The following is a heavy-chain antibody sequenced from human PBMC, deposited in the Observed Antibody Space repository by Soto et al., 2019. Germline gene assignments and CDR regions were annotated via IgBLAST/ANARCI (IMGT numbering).Heavy chain of an antibody. CDR2: IYYSGST. CDR3: ARGDCSGGSCYVHWYFDL. D-gene: IGHD2-15*01. J-gene: IGHJ2*01. Sequence: QVQLQESGPGLVKPSETLSLTCTVSGGSISSYYWSWIRQPPGKGLEWIGYIYYSGSTNYNPSLKSRVTISVDTSKNQFSLKLSSVTAADTAMYYCARGDCSGGSCYVHWYFDLWGRGTLVTVSS. V-gene: IGHV4-59*01. CDR1: GGSISSYY.